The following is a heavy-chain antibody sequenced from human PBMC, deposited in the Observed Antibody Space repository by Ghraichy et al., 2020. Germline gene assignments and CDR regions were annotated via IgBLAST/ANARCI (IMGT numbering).Heavy chain of an antibody. CDR2: IYYSGST. Sequence: SETLSLTCTVSGGSISSYYWSWIRQPPGKGLEWIGYIYYSGSTNYNPSLKSRVTISVDTSKNQFSLNLSSVIAADTAVYYCAKVRREGAHHYFDYWGRGTLVTVSS. J-gene: IGHJ4*02. V-gene: IGHV4-59*01. CDR1: GGSISSYY. CDR3: AKVRREGAHHYFDY.